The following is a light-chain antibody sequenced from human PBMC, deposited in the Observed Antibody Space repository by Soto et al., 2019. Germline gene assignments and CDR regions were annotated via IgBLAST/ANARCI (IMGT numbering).Light chain of an antibody. J-gene: IGLJ3*02. V-gene: IGLV2-14*02. Sequence: QSALTQPASVSGSPGQSITISCTGTSSDVGSYDLVSWYQHHPGTAPKLILYEVTKRPSGVPNRFSGSKSGNTASLTISGLQAEDEADYYCSSYTSSSTRVFGGGTKLTVL. CDR3: SSYTSSSTRV. CDR2: EVT. CDR1: SSDVGSYDL.